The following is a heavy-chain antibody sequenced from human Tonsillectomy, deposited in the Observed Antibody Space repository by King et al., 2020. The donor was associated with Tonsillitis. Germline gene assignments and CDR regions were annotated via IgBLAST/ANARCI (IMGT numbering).Heavy chain of an antibody. CDR1: GFTFSSYG. V-gene: IGHV3-33*01. Sequence: VQLVESGGGVVQPGRSLRLSCAASGFTFSSYGMHWVRQAPGKGLEWVAGIWYDGSNKYYADSVKGRFTISRDNSKNTLYLQMNSLRAEVTAVYYCARGTYDSSGYYLGSLDYWGQGTLVTVSS. CDR3: ARGTYDSSGYYLGSLDY. D-gene: IGHD3-22*01. J-gene: IGHJ4*02. CDR2: IWYDGSNK.